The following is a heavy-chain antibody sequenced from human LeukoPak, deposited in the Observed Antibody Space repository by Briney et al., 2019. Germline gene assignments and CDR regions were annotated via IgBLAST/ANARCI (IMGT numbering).Heavy chain of an antibody. CDR2: IYHSGST. Sequence: SETLSLTCTVSGGSVSSGSYYWTWIRQPPGKGLEWMGYIYHSGSTYYNPSLKSRVTMSVDRSENHFSLKLNSVTAADMAVYYCARGYGTFDFWGQGILVTVSS. CDR3: ARGYGTFDF. V-gene: IGHV4-30-2*01. J-gene: IGHJ4*02. D-gene: IGHD5-18*01. CDR1: GGSVSSGSYY.